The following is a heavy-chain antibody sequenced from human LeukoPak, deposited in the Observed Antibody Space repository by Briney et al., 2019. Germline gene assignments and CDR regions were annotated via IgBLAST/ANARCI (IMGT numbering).Heavy chain of an antibody. CDR1: GGSISSGGYY. CDR3: ARWPGYCSSTSCYGYFDY. V-gene: IGHV4-30-2*01. CDR2: IYHSGST. D-gene: IGHD2-2*01. J-gene: IGHJ4*02. Sequence: SETLSLTCTVSGGSISSGGYYWSWIRQPPGKGLEWIGYIYHSGSTYYNPSLKSRVTISVDRSKNQFSLKLSSVTAADTAVYYCARWPGYCSSTSCYGYFDYWGQGTLVTVSS.